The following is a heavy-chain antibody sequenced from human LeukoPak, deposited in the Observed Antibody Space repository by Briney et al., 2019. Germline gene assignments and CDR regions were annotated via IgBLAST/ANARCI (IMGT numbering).Heavy chain of an antibody. CDR2: INHSGST. V-gene: IGHV4-34*01. J-gene: IGHJ4*02. CDR3: ARGGRSGFVVVPGPKRGRSYFDY. CDR1: GGSFSGYD. Sequence: SETLSLTCAVYGGSFSGYDLNWIRQPPGKGLEWIGEINHSGSTNYNPSLKIRVTISVDMSKNQFSLKLSYVSAADTAVYYCARGGRSGFVVVPGPKRGRSYFDYWGQGSLVTVSS. D-gene: IGHD2-2*01.